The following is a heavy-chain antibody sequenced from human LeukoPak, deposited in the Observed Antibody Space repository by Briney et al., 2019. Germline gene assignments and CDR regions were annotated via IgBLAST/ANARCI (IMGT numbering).Heavy chain of an antibody. V-gene: IGHV3-48*03. J-gene: IGHJ4*02. Sequence: GGSLRLSCAASGFTFSSYEINWVRRAPGRGLEWVSYISRSATTIYYADSVKGRFIISRDNAKNSLYLQMNSLRVEDTAVYYCARSGTGPFDFWGQGTLVTVSS. CDR1: GFTFSSYE. D-gene: IGHD1-1*01. CDR2: ISRSATTI. CDR3: ARSGTGPFDF.